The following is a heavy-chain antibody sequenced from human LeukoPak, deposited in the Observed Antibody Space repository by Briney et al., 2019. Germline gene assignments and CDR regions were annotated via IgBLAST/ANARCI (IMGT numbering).Heavy chain of an antibody. CDR3: AKEESIAARPDYYYYMDV. V-gene: IGHV3-21*01. D-gene: IGHD6-6*01. CDR2: ISSSSSYI. Sequence: GGSLRLSCAASGFTFSTYSMNWVRQAPGKGLEWVSSISSSSSYIYYANSVKGRFTISRDNARKSLFLQMNSLRAEDTAVYYCAKEESIAARPDYYYYMDVWGKGTTVTVSS. CDR1: GFTFSTYS. J-gene: IGHJ6*03.